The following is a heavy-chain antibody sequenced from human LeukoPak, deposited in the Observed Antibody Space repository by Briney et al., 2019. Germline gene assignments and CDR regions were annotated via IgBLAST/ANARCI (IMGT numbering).Heavy chain of an antibody. CDR1: GYTLTELS. D-gene: IGHD2-8*02. J-gene: IGHJ4*02. Sequence: ASVTVSCTVSGYTLTELSMHWVRQAPGKGLEWMGGFDPEDDETISAQRFQGRVTMTEDTSTDTAYMELSSRRSEDTAVYFCATLESILVPYFDYWGQGTLVTVSS. V-gene: IGHV1-24*01. CDR2: FDPEDDET. CDR3: ATLESILVPYFDY.